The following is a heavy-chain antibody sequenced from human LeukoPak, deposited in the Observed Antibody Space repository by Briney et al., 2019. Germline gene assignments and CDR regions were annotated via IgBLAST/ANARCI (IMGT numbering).Heavy chain of an antibody. CDR1: AYTFTNYY. D-gene: IGHD3-22*01. CDR2: INPSGGST. CDR3: AREGSSGQLL. V-gene: IGHV1-46*01. J-gene: IGHJ3*01. Sequence: ASVKVSCKASAYTFTNYYLHWVRQAPGQGLEWMGIINPSGGSTSYAQKFQGRVTMTRDTSTSTVYMELSSLRSEDTAVYYCAREGSSGQLLWGQGSMVAVSS.